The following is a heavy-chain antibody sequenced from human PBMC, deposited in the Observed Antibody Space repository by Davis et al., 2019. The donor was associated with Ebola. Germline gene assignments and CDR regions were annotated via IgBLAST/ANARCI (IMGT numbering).Heavy chain of an antibody. CDR2: INHSGST. CDR3: ARVRGWQMGRLDY. D-gene: IGHD6-19*01. Sequence: SETLSLTCAVYGGSFSGYYWSWIRQPPGKGLEWTGEINHSGSTNYNPSLKSRVTISVDTSKNQFSLKLSSVTAADTAVYYCARVRGWQMGRLDYWGQGTLVTVSS. V-gene: IGHV4-34*01. CDR1: GGSFSGYY. J-gene: IGHJ4*02.